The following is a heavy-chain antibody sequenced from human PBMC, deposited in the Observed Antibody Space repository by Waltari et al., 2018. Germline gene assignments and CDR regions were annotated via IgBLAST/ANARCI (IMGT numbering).Heavy chain of an antibody. CDR1: GDSMGSMDW. D-gene: IGHD1-26*01. J-gene: IGHJ5*02. CDR2: VHRSGKT. V-gene: IGHV4-4*01. Sequence: QLQQSGPGLVKPSESLTLTCAVSGDSMGSMDWWSWVRQSSGKGLGWIGQVHRSGKTTNTPLLARRVSISIAMSNTQFPLKVPFPTAADPAMYGCARARGRGIYLDPWGKGPRVTVSP. CDR3: ARARGRGIYLDP.